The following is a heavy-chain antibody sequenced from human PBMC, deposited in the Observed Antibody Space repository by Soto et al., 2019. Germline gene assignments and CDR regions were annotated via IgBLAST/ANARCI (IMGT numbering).Heavy chain of an antibody. CDR3: ALQLLRYRLVAGY. J-gene: IGHJ4*02. Sequence: ASVKVSCKASGYTFTSYYMHWVRQAPGQGLEWTGIINPSGGSTSYAQKFQGRVTMTRDTSTSTVYMELSSLRSEDTAVYYCALQLLRYRLVAGYWGQGTLVTVSS. V-gene: IGHV1-46*01. CDR2: INPSGGST. D-gene: IGHD3-9*01. CDR1: GYTFTSYY.